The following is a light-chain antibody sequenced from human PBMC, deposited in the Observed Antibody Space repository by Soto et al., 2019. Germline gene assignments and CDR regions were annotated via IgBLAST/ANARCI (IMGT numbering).Light chain of an antibody. CDR1: QSISSY. CDR2: AAS. Sequence: DIQMTQSPSSLSASVGDRVTITCRASQSISSYLNWYHQKSGQAPNLLIYAASSLQSGVPSRFSGSGSGTDFTLTIRSLQPEDFGTYYCQQSFSSPLTFGGGTEVEIK. V-gene: IGKV1-39*01. CDR3: QQSFSSPLT. J-gene: IGKJ4*01.